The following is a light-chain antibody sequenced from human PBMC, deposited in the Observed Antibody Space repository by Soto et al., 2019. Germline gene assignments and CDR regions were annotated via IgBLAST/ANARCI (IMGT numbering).Light chain of an antibody. J-gene: IGKJ2*01. CDR1: QSISTF. CDR3: KQRYRAPYT. V-gene: IGKV1-39*01. CDR2: VAS. Sequence: DIPVTQSPSSLSASIGDRVTITCRASQSISTFLNWYQQKPGKAPNLLIYVASNLQTGVPSRFSGSGSGPDFRLNISTLQNEDVATYYCKQRYRAPYTFGQGTTLEIK.